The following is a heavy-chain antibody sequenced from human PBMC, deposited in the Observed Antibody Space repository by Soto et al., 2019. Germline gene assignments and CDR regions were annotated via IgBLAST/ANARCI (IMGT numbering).Heavy chain of an antibody. D-gene: IGHD5-18*01. V-gene: IGHV1-69*06. CDR1: GGTFSSYA. CDR3: AREVDTAMVTFDY. Sequence: SVKVSCKASGGTFSSYAISWVRQAPGQGLEWMGGIIPIFGTANYAQKFQGRVTITADKSTSTAYMELSSLRSDDTAVYYCAREVDTAMVTFDYWGQGTLVTVSS. CDR2: IIPIFGTA. J-gene: IGHJ4*02.